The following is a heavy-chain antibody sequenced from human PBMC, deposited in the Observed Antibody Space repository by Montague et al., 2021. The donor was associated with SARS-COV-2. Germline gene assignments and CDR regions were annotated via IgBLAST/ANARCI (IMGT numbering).Heavy chain of an antibody. V-gene: IGHV3-74*01. D-gene: IGHD3-10*01. Sequence: SLRLSCAASGFTLSSYWMHWVRQAPGKGLVWVSRINSDGSNTNYADSVKGRFTISRDNAKNTLYLQMNSLRAEDTAVYYCARCYVSGNYGFDIWGQGTMVTVSS. CDR2: INSDGSNT. CDR1: GFTLSSYW. CDR3: ARCYVSGNYGFDI. J-gene: IGHJ3*02.